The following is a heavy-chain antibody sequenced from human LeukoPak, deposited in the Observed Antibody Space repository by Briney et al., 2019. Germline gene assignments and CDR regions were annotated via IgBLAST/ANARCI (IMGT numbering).Heavy chain of an antibody. CDR1: GFTFSSYG. Sequence: GGSLRLSCAASGFTFSSYGMHWVRQAPGKGLEWVAVIWYDGSNKYYADPVKGRFTISRDNSKNTLYLQMNSLRAEDTAVYYCARNGVYLTGPFPGAFDIWGQGTMVTVSS. CDR2: IWYDGSNK. J-gene: IGHJ3*02. V-gene: IGHV3-33*01. CDR3: ARNGVYLTGPFPGAFDI. D-gene: IGHD3-9*01.